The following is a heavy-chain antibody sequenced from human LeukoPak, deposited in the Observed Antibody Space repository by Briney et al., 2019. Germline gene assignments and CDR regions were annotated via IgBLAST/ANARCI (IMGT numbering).Heavy chain of an antibody. CDR2: INAGNGNT. CDR3: ARDNTDGGWGDYYYYMDV. Sequence: ASVKVSCKASGYTFTSYAMHWVRQAPGQRLEWMGWINAGNGNTKYSQEFQGRVTITRDTSASTAYMELSSLRSEDMAVYYCARDNTDGGWGDYYYYMDVWGKGTTVTVSS. V-gene: IGHV1-3*03. J-gene: IGHJ6*03. D-gene: IGHD3-16*01. CDR1: GYTFTSYA.